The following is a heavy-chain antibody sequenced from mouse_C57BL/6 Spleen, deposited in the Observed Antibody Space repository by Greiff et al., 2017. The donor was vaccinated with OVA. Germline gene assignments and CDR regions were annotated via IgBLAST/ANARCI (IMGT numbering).Heavy chain of an antibody. CDR1: GFTFSDYY. V-gene: IGHV5-16*01. J-gene: IGHJ2*01. CDR3: ARDDGYYFDY. CDR2: INYDGSST. Sequence: EVMLVESEGGLVQPGSSMKLSCTASGFTFSDYYMAWVRQVPEKGLEWVANINYDGSSTYYLDSLKSRFIISRDNAKNILYLQMSSLKSEDTATYYCARDDGYYFDYWGQGTTLTVSS. D-gene: IGHD2-3*01.